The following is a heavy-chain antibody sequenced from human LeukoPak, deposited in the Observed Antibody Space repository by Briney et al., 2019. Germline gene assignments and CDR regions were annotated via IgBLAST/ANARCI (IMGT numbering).Heavy chain of an antibody. CDR3: ARDRSGSLLAFDI. J-gene: IGHJ3*02. V-gene: IGHV1-18*01. CDR2: SSTYNGDT. Sequence: GASVRVSCKASGYTFNKYGISWLRHAPGQGLEWMGWSSTYNGDTKSAQKLQGRVTMTTETPTSTAYMELRSLRSDDAAMYYCARDRSGSLLAFDIWGQGTMVTVSS. CDR1: GYTFNKYG. D-gene: IGHD3-10*01.